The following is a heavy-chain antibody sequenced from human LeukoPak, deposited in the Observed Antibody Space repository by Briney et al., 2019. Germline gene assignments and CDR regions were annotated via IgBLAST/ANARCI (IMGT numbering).Heavy chain of an antibody. Sequence: SETLSLTCTVSGGSINNYYWSWIRQPAGKGLEWIGRIYTRGSTNHNPSLKSRVTMSVDTSKSQFSLKLSSVTAADTAVYYCARGRYCSADICSGGDAFDIWGQGTMVSVSS. CDR1: GGSINNYY. J-gene: IGHJ3*02. CDR2: IYTRGST. CDR3: ARGRYCSADICSGGDAFDI. V-gene: IGHV4-4*07. D-gene: IGHD2-15*01.